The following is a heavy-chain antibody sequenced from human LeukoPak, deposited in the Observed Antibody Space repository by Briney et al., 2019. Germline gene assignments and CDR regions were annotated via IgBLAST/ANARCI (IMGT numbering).Heavy chain of an antibody. CDR1: GFTFSSYA. Sequence: GGSLRLSCVASGFTFSSYAMSWVRQAPGKGLEWVSTISSSGGSTYFADSVKGRFTISRDNSKNTLYLQMNSLRAEDTAVYYCAKGGKWDVTPFDYWGQGTLVTVSS. CDR2: ISSSGGST. J-gene: IGHJ4*02. D-gene: IGHD1-26*01. V-gene: IGHV3-23*01. CDR3: AKGGKWDVTPFDY.